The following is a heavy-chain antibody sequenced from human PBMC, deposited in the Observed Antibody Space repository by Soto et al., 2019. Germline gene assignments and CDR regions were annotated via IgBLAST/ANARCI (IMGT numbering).Heavy chain of an antibody. D-gene: IGHD3-22*01. J-gene: IGHJ4*02. Sequence: GGSLRRSCAASGFTFSSYGMHWVRQAPGKGLEWVVVIWYDGSNKYYADSVKGRFTISRDNSKNTLYLQMNSLRAEDTAVYYCARDHYYYDSSGYNYWGQGTLVTVSS. V-gene: IGHV3-33*01. CDR1: GFTFSSYG. CDR2: IWYDGSNK. CDR3: ARDHYYYDSSGYNY.